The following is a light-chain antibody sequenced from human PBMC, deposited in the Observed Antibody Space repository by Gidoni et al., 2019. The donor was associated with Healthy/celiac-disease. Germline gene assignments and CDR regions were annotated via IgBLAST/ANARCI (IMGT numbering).Light chain of an antibody. V-gene: IGKV3-20*01. CDR3: QQYGSSSLT. CDR1: QSVSSSY. J-gene: IGKJ4*01. Sequence: EIVLTQSPGTLSLSPGERATLSCRASQSVSSSYLAWYQQKPGQAPRRLIYGASSRATGIPDRFSGSGSGTDCTLTISRLEPEDFAGDYCQQYGSSSLTFGGGTKVEIK. CDR2: GAS.